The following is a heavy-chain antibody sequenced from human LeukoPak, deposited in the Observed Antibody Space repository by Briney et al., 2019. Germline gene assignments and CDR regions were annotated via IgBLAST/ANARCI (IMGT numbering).Heavy chain of an antibody. D-gene: IGHD6-13*01. Sequence: GGSLRLSCAASGFTFSSYAMSWVRQAPGKGLEGVSAISGSGGSTYYADSVKGRFTISRDNSKNTLYLQMNSLRAEDTAVYYCAKTVRGSWYCLDYWGQGTLVTVSS. CDR1: GFTFSSYA. CDR2: ISGSGGST. V-gene: IGHV3-23*01. J-gene: IGHJ4*02. CDR3: AKTVRGSWYCLDY.